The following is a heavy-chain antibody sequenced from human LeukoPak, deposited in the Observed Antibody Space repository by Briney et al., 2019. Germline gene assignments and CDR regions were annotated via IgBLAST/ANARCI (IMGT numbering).Heavy chain of an antibody. CDR2: IKQDGSEK. CDR1: GFTFSSYA. J-gene: IGHJ4*02. Sequence: PGGSLRLSCAASGFTFSSYAMSWVRQAPGKGLEWVAYIKQDGSEKYYADSVKGRFTISRDNAKNSLYLQMNSLRAEDTALYYCARDRSMTHFDYWGQGTLVTVSS. V-gene: IGHV3-7*03. CDR3: ARDRSMTHFDY.